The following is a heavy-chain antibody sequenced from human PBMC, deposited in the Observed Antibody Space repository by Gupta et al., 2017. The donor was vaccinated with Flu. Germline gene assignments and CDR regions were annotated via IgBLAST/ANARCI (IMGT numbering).Heavy chain of an antibody. J-gene: IGHJ4*02. D-gene: IGHD2-15*01. CDR2: ISYEGSNR. CDR3: VKPGGECAGSCYGTHFDL. Sequence: VESGGGVVPPGGSLRLSCAASGFSFSDFGMHWVRQAPGKGLEWVAVISYEGSNRFYVDSVKGRFSISRDNDKNTGSLEMNDLRREDAAVYYCVKPGGECAGSCYGTHFDLWGQGTLVTVSS. CDR1: GFSFSDFG. V-gene: IGHV3-30*18.